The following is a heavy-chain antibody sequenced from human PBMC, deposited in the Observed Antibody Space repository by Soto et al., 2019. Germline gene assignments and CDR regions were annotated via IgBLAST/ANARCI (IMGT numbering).Heavy chain of an antibody. CDR3: ANPSGYYFGLGSHDEASDM. V-gene: IGHV3-30*18. D-gene: IGHD3-10*01. Sequence: QVHLVESGGGVVQPGRSLRLSCAASGFMFSGFGMHWVRQAPGKGLQWVAGISKDGSKKYYADSVKGRFTISRDNYKKTLYLQMNSLRAEDTAVYYCANPSGYYFGLGSHDEASDMWGQGTGVTVFS. J-gene: IGHJ3*02. CDR1: GFMFSGFG. CDR2: ISKDGSKK.